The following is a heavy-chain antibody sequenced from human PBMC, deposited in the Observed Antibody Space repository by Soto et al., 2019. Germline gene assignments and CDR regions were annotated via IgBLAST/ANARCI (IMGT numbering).Heavy chain of an antibody. J-gene: IGHJ4*02. Sequence: QVQLQESGPGLVKPSGTLSLTCNVSGASISSSNWWTWVRQPPGKGLEWIGEIYHRGGTNYNPSLRGRVTISLDKSKNQFSLELNSVTAADTAIYYCATSNYCSVTSSHRSHWGQGILVIVSS. D-gene: IGHD2-15*01. CDR2: IYHRGGT. CDR1: GASISSSNW. CDR3: ATSNYCSVTSSHRSH. V-gene: IGHV4-4*02.